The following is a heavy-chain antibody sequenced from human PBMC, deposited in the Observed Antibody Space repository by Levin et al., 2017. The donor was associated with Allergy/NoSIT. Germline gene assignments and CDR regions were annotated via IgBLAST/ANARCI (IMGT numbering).Heavy chain of an antibody. J-gene: IGHJ4*02. CDR2: IYPGDSDT. D-gene: IGHD5-12*01. CDR1: GYSFTSYW. Sequence: KVSCKGSGYSFTSYWIGWVRQMPGKGLEWMGIIYPGDSDTRYSPSFQGQVTISADKSISTAYLQWSSLKASDTAMYYCARQRGREYSGYGVRYFDYWGQGTLVTVSS. V-gene: IGHV5-51*01. CDR3: ARQRGREYSGYGVRYFDY.